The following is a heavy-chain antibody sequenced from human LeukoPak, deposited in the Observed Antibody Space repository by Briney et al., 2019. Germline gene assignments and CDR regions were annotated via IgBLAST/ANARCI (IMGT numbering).Heavy chain of an antibody. D-gene: IGHD3-22*01. V-gene: IGHV4-59*01. CDR3: ARASSDYYDSSLDY. CDR2: IYYSGST. J-gene: IGHJ4*02. CDR1: GGSMSSYY. Sequence: SETLSLTCTVSGGSMSSYYWSRIRQPPGKGLEWIGYIYYSGSTNYNPSLKSRVTISVDTSKNQFSLKLSSVTAADTAVYYCARASSDYYDSSLDYWGQGTLVTVSS.